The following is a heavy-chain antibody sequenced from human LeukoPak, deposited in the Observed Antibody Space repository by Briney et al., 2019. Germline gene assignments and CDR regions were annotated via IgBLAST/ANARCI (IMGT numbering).Heavy chain of an antibody. CDR3: ARVVTTVTRFFDY. CDR1: GGTFSSYA. D-gene: IGHD4-17*01. Sequence: ASVKVSCKASGGTFSSYAISWVRQAPGQGLEWMGWINPNSGGTNYAQKFQGRVTMTRDTSISTAYMELSRLRSDDTAVYYCARVVTTVTRFFDYWGQGTLVTVSS. CDR2: INPNSGGT. J-gene: IGHJ4*02. V-gene: IGHV1-2*02.